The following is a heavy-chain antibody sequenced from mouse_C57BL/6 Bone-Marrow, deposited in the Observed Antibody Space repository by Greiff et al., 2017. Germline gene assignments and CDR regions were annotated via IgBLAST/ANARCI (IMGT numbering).Heavy chain of an antibody. J-gene: IGHJ4*01. CDR2: IRLKSDNYAT. CDR3: TVAVIATVVGWLAEKAMDY. CDR1: GFTFSNYW. Sequence: EVQLMQSGAGLVQPGASMKLSCVASGFTFSNYWMNWVRQSPEKGLEWVAQIRLKSDNYATHYAVSVKGRFTISRDYSKSSVYLQMNNLRAEDTGIYYCTVAVIATVVGWLAEKAMDYWGQGTSVTVSA. V-gene: IGHV6-3*01. D-gene: IGHD1-1*01.